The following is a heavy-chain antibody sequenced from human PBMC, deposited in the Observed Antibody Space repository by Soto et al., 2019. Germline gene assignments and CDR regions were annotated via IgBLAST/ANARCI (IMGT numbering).Heavy chain of an antibody. CDR2: ISNDGSTT. D-gene: IGHD3-10*01. Sequence: GGSLRLSCAASGFTFSSYWMHWVRQAPGKGLVWVSRISNDGSTTSYADSVKGRFTISRDNAKNTLYLQINSLRAEDTALYYCARGRDGHNDYWGQGTLVTVSS. CDR1: GFTFSSYW. V-gene: IGHV3-74*01. CDR3: ARGRDGHNDY. J-gene: IGHJ4*02.